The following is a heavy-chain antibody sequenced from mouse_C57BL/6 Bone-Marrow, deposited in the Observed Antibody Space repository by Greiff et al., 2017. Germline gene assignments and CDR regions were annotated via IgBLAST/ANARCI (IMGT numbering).Heavy chain of an antibody. D-gene: IGHD3-2*02. Sequence: VQLQQSGAELAKPGASVKLSCKASGYTFTSYWMHWVKQRPGQGLEWIGYINPSSGYTKYNQKFKDTATLTADKSSSTAYMQLSSLTCEDSAVYYCARSGGRAWYAYWGQGTLVTVSA. CDR1: GYTFTSYW. V-gene: IGHV1-7*01. CDR2: INPSSGYT. J-gene: IGHJ3*01. CDR3: ARSGGRAWYAY.